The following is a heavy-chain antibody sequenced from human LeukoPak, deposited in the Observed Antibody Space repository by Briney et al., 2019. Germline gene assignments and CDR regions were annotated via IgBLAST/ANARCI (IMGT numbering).Heavy chain of an antibody. CDR1: GYTFTSYG. CDR3: ARGNGVTVNFDY. J-gene: IGHJ4*02. CDR2: MNPNSGNT. D-gene: IGHD4-17*01. V-gene: IGHV1-8*02. Sequence: ASVKVSCKASGYTFTSYGISWVRQATGQGLEWMGWMNPNSGNTGYAQKFQGRVTMTRNTSISTAYMELSSLRSEDTAVYYCARGNGVTVNFDYWGQGTLVTVSS.